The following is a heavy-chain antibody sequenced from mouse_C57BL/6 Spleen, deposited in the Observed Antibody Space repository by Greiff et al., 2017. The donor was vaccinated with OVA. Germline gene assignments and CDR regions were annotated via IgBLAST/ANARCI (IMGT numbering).Heavy chain of an antibody. CDR3: ARGAVAYVMDY. D-gene: IGHD1-1*01. CDR2: ISDGGSYT. J-gene: IGHJ4*01. Sequence: EVKLVESGGGLVKPGGSLKLSCAASGFTFSSYAMSWVRQTPEKRLEWVATISDGGSYTYYPDNVKGRFTISRDNAKNNLYLQMSHLKSEDTAMYYCARGAVAYVMDYWGQGTSVTVSS. CDR1: GFTFSSYA. V-gene: IGHV5-4*03.